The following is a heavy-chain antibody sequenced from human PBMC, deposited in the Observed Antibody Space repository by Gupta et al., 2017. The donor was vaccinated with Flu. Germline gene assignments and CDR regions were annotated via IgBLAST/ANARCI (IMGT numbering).Heavy chain of an antibody. CDR3: ARAKSGSSWYGSYYYYMDV. D-gene: IGHD6-13*01. J-gene: IGHJ6*03. CDR2: ISSSGSTI. V-gene: IGHV3-48*03. Sequence: EVQLVESGGGLVQPGGSLRLSCAASGFTFSSYEMNWVRQAPGKGLEWVSYISSSGSTIYYADSVKGRFTISRDNAKNSLYLQMNSLRAEDTAVYYCARAKSGSSWYGSYYYYMDVWGKGTTVTVSS. CDR1: GFTFSSYE.